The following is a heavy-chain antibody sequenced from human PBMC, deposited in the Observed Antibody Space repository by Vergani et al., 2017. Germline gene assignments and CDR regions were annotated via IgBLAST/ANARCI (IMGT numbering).Heavy chain of an antibody. CDR2: INHSGST. CDR1: GGSFSGYY. Sequence: QVQLQQWGAGLLKPSETLSITCAVYGGSFSGYYWSWIRQPPGKGLEWIGEINHSGSTNYNPSLKRRVTLSVDTSKNQFSLKLSSVTAADTAVYYCAIVKGYYFDYWGQGTLVTVSS. V-gene: IGHV4-34*01. CDR3: AIVKGYYFDY. J-gene: IGHJ4*02.